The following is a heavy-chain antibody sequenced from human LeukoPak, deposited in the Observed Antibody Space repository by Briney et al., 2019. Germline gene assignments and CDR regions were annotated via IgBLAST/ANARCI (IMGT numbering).Heavy chain of an antibody. CDR2: LFDSVNT. D-gene: IGHD5-18*01. CDR1: WGSMSSHY. V-gene: IGHV4-59*11. CDR3: ATIKRGSIFGYFDF. Sequence: SETLSLSCTVCWGSMSSHYWSWMREPPGKGLEWRTYLFDSVNTKDNPSLQSRLNLSADTSKNQFSLRLSSVTAADTAVYYCATIKRGSIFGYFDFWGQGIKVTVSS. J-gene: IGHJ4*02.